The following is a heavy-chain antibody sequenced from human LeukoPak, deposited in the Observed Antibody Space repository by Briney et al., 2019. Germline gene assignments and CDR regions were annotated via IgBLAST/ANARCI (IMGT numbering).Heavy chain of an antibody. V-gene: IGHV3-23*01. CDR1: GFTFSSYA. CDR2: ISSSGGNT. Sequence: PGGSLRLSCAASGFTFSSYAMSWVRQAPGKRLEWVSGISSSGGNTYYADSVKGRFTISRDNSQNTLYLQMNSLRAEDTAVYYCAKDTIFRSIAFTLLFDPWGQGTLVTVSS. CDR3: AKDTIFRSIAFTLLFDP. J-gene: IGHJ5*02. D-gene: IGHD6-6*01.